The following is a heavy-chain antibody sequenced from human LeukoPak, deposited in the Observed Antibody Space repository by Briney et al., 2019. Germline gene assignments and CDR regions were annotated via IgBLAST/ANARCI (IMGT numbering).Heavy chain of an antibody. CDR2: IYHGGST. CDR3: ARGRRDILTGYYYLDY. V-gene: IGHV4-30-2*01. J-gene: IGHJ4*02. CDR1: GGSISSGGYS. Sequence: PSQTLSLTCGVSGGSISSGGYSWSWIRQPPGKGLEWIGYIYHGGSTYYNPSLKSRVTISVDRSKNQFSLKLSSVTAADTAVYYCARGRRDILTGYYYLDYWGQGTLVTVSS. D-gene: IGHD3-9*01.